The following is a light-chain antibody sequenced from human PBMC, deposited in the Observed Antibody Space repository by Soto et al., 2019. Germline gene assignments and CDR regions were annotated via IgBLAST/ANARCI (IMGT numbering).Light chain of an antibody. CDR2: YAS. Sequence: EIVITQSPATLSVSPGERATLSCRASQSVTNTLAWYQHKPGQAPRLLISYASRGATGIPARFSGSGSGTDFTLTINSLQSEDFAVYYCQQYYTWPVTFGGGTKVDIK. V-gene: IGKV3-15*01. CDR1: QSVTNT. CDR3: QQYYTWPVT. J-gene: IGKJ4*01.